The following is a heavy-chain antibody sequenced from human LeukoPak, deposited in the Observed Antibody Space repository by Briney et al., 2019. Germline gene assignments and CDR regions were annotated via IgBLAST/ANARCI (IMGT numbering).Heavy chain of an antibody. Sequence: ASVKVSCKASGYTFSNYAVHWVRQAPGQSLEWMGWINAGNGNKQYSQKFQGRVTITRDTSASTVYMELSSLRFEDTAVYYCARVTGTYCDYWGQGTLVTVSS. J-gene: IGHJ4*02. D-gene: IGHD3-9*01. V-gene: IGHV1-3*01. CDR2: INAGNGNK. CDR3: ARVTGTYCDY. CDR1: GYTFSNYA.